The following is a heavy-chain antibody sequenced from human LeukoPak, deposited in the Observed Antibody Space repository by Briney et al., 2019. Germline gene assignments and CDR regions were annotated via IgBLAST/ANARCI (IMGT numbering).Heavy chain of an antibody. J-gene: IGHJ4*02. V-gene: IGHV4-39*07. D-gene: IGHD5-18*01. CDR1: GGSISSSSYY. CDR3: ARDRTGRNTAQDDY. Sequence: SETLSLTCTVSGGSISSSSYYWGWTRQPPGKGLEWIGSIFYSGNTYYNPSLKSRVSMSVDTSTNQFSLKLTSVTAADTAVYYCARDRTGRNTAQDDYWGQGTLVTVSS. CDR2: IFYSGNT.